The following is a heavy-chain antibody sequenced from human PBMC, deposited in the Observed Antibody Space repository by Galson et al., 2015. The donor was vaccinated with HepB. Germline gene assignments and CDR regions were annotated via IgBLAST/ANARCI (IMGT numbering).Heavy chain of an antibody. CDR2: FDPEDGET. CDR3: ATGYCSSTSCYLFY. Sequence: SVKVSCKVSGYTLTELSMHWVRQAPGKGLEWMGGFDPEDGETIYALKFQGRVTMTEDTSTDTAYMELSSLRSEDTAVYYCATGYCSSTSCYLFYWGQGTLVTVSS. V-gene: IGHV1-24*01. D-gene: IGHD2-2*01. J-gene: IGHJ4*02. CDR1: GYTLTELS.